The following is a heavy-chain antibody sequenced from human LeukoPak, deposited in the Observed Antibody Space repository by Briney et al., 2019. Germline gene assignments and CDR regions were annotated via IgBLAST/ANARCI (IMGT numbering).Heavy chain of an antibody. Sequence: PGGSLRLSCVASGFTFSNYAMTWVRQAPGKGLEWVSSLSSSGGSTFYADSVKGRFTISRDNSKDTLYLQMNTLRVEDTAVYYCANRYWGSGYDAFDIWGQGTMVTVSS. V-gene: IGHV3-23*01. CDR1: GFTFSNYA. D-gene: IGHD7-27*01. CDR3: ANRYWGSGYDAFDI. CDR2: LSSSGGST. J-gene: IGHJ3*02.